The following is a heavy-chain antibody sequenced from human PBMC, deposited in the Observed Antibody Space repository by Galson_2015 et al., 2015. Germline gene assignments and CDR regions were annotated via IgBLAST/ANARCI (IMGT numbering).Heavy chain of an antibody. Sequence: SLRLSCAASGFTFSSYSMNWVRQAPGKGLEWVSYISSSSSTIYYADSVKSRFTISRDNAKNSLYLQLNSLRAEDMVVYYCARWYSSGWTFDYWGQGTLVTVSS. CDR2: ISSSSSTI. CDR1: GFTFSSYS. V-gene: IGHV3-48*01. CDR3: ARWYSSGWTFDY. J-gene: IGHJ4*02. D-gene: IGHD6-19*01.